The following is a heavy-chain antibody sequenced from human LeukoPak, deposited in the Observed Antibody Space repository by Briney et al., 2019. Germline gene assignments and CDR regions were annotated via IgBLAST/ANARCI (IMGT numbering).Heavy chain of an antibody. D-gene: IGHD6-13*01. CDR2: ISGSGGST. CDR3: AKVRGSSLGLSYFDY. Sequence: GGSLRLSCAASGFTFSSYAMSWVRQAPGKGLEWVSAISGSGGSTYYADSVKGRFTISRDNSKNTLYLQMNSLRAEDTAVYDCAKVRGSSLGLSYFDYWGQGTLVTVSS. V-gene: IGHV3-23*01. CDR1: GFTFSSYA. J-gene: IGHJ4*02.